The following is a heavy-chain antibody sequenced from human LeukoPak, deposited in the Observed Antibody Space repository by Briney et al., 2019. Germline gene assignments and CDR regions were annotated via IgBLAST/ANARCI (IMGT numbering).Heavy chain of an antibody. V-gene: IGHV3-74*01. D-gene: IGHD1-26*01. CDR1: GFSFRDYW. CDR2: INSDGSST. J-gene: IGHJ3*02. Sequence: GGSLRLSCAASGFSFRDYWMSWVRQAPGKGLVWVSRINSDGSSTSYADSVKGRFTISRDNAKNTLYLQMNSLRAEDTAVYYCARVRGGSYDAFDIWGQGTMVTVSS. CDR3: ARVRGGSYDAFDI.